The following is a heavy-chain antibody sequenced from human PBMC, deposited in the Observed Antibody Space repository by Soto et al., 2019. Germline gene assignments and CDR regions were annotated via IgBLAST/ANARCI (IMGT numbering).Heavy chain of an antibody. CDR2: IYHSGST. CDR1: GGSISSSNW. CDR3: ARGSGRQVYNYYGMDV. J-gene: IGHJ6*02. D-gene: IGHD3-10*01. V-gene: IGHV4-4*02. Sequence: PSETLSLTCAVSGGSISSSNWWSWVRQSPGKGLEWIGEIYHSGSTNYNPSLKSRVTISVDKSKNQFSLKLSSVTAADTAVYYCARGSGRQVYNYYGMDVWGQGTTLTVS.